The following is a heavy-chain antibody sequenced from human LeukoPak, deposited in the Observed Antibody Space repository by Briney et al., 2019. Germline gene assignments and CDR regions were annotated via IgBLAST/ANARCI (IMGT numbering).Heavy chain of an antibody. V-gene: IGHV3-11*01. Sequence: GGSLRLSCAASGFTFSDYYMSWIRQAPGKELEWVSYISSSGSTIYYADSVKGRFTISRDNAKNSLYLQMNSLRAEDTAVYYCARRLLEPYYFDYWGEGTLVTVS. J-gene: IGHJ4*02. CDR2: ISSSGSTI. D-gene: IGHD3-3*01. CDR1: GFTFSDYY. CDR3: ARRLLEPYYFDY.